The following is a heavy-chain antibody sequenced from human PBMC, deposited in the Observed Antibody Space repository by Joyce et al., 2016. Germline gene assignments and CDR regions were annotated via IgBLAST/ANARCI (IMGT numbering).Heavy chain of an antibody. CDR2: ISTYNGKT. Sequence: QVQLVQPGAEVRKPGASVKVSCKASGYTFTSYGISWVRQDPGQGLEWMGWISTYNGKTKYAQKLQGRRTMTTHTSTSTAYMELRGLRADDTAVYYCARDLGGSYATDAFDIWGPGTMVTVSS. CDR1: GYTFTSYG. D-gene: IGHD1-26*01. CDR3: ARDLGGSYATDAFDI. V-gene: IGHV1-18*01. J-gene: IGHJ3*02.